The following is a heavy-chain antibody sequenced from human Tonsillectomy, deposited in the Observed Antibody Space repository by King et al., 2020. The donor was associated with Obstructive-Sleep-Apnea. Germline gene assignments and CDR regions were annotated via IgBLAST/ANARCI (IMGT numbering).Heavy chain of an antibody. J-gene: IGHJ4*02. V-gene: IGHV5-51*01. D-gene: IGHD3-10*01. CDR1: GYSFATYW. CDR2: IYPGDSDT. Sequence: QLVQSGAEVKKPGESLKISCLGSGYSFATYWIGWVRQMPGKGLEWMGIIYPGDSDTRYSPSFQGQVTIPADKSISTAFLQWSSLKASDTAMYYCARHLISGSSPRFDYWGEGTLVTVSS. CDR3: ARHLISGSSPRFDY.